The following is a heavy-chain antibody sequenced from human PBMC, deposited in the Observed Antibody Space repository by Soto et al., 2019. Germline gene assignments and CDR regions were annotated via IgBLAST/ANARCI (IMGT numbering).Heavy chain of an antibody. CDR3: AREKSPYSSGWHNRHFDY. V-gene: IGHV3-30-3*01. CDR2: ISYDGSNK. J-gene: IGHJ4*02. Sequence: QVQLVESGGGVVQPGRSLRLSCAASGFTFSTYAMHWVRQAPGKGLEWVAVISYDGSNKYYADSVKGRFTISRDNSKNTLYLQMNSLRAEETAVYYCAREKSPYSSGWHNRHFDYWGQGTLVTVSS. CDR1: GFTFSTYA. D-gene: IGHD6-19*01.